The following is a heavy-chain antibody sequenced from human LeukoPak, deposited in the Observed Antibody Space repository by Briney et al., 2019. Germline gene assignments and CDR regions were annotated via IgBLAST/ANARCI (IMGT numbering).Heavy chain of an antibody. Sequence: PGGSLRLSCAASGFTFSSYGMHWVRQAPGKGLEWVAVIWYDGSNKYYADSVKGRFTISRDNSKNTLYLQMNSLRAEDTAVYYCAKDGYPRGMDVWGQGTTVTVSS. J-gene: IGHJ6*02. V-gene: IGHV3-33*06. CDR2: IWYDGSNK. CDR3: AKDGYPRGMDV. D-gene: IGHD1-1*01. CDR1: GFTFSSYG.